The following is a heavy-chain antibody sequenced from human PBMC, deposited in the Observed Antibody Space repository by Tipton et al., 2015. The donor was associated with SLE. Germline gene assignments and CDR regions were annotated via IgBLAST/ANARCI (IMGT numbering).Heavy chain of an antibody. CDR2: MFSSGDT. J-gene: IGHJ4*02. V-gene: IGHV4-61*02. CDR1: GASIKSGSYL. Sequence: TLSLTCTVSGASIKSGSYLWTWIRQPAGKGLEWIGRMFSSGDTNYNPSLKSRLTMSVDTSKNQFSLRVRSVTAADTAVYYCARGGGSYYDYWGQGTLVTVSS. CDR3: ARGGGSYYDY. D-gene: IGHD1-26*01.